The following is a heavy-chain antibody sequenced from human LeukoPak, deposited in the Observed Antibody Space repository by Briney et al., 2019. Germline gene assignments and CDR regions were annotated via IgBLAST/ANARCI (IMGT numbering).Heavy chain of an antibody. V-gene: IGHV4-34*01. Sequence: PSETLSLTCAVYGGSFGGYYWSWIRQPPGKGLEWIGEINHSGSTNYNPSLKSRVTISVDTSKNQFSLKLSSVTAADTAVYYCARGLWQQLNWWPNYYYCYGMDVWGQGTTVTVSS. J-gene: IGHJ6*02. D-gene: IGHD6-13*01. CDR1: GGSFGGYY. CDR3: ARGLWQQLNWWPNYYYCYGMDV. CDR2: INHSGST.